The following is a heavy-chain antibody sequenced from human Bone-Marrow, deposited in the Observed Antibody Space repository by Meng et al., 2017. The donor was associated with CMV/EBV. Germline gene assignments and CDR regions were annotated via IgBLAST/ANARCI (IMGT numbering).Heavy chain of an antibody. CDR3: ARIGSSSWGMGYDVDY. D-gene: IGHD6-13*01. J-gene: IGHJ4*02. CDR2: ISGSGDST. V-gene: IGHV3-23*01. CDR1: GFTFSSCA. Sequence: GGSLRLSCAVSGFTFSSCAMSWVRQAPGKGMEWVSSISGSGDSTYYADSVTGRFTISRDNAKNSLYLQMNSLRAEDTAVYYCARIGSSSWGMGYDVDYWGQGTLVTVSS.